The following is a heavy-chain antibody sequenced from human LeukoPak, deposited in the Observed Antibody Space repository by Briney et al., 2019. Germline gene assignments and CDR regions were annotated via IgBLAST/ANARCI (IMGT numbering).Heavy chain of an antibody. J-gene: IGHJ6*03. CDR3: ARDVSDTAMVTRYYYYMDV. CDR2: INWNGGST. Sequence: RSGGSLRLSCAASGFTFDDYGMSWVRQAPGKGLEWVSGINWNGGSTGYADSVKGRFTISRDNAKNSLYLQMNSLRAEDTAVYYCARDVSDTAMVTRYYYYMDVWGKGTTVTISS. V-gene: IGHV3-20*04. D-gene: IGHD5-18*01. CDR1: GFTFDDYG.